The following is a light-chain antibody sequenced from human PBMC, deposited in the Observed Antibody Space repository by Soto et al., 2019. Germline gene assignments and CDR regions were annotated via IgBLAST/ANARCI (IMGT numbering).Light chain of an antibody. J-gene: IGKJ3*01. V-gene: IGKV3-15*01. Sequence: EIVMTQSPATLSVSPGETATLSCRASQSVTYNLAWYQQKPGQGPRLLIYGAFTRATGIPARFSGSGSGTEFTLTISSLQSEDFAVYYCQQYNSYPFTFGPGTKVDIK. CDR2: GAF. CDR3: QQYNSYPFT. CDR1: QSVTYN.